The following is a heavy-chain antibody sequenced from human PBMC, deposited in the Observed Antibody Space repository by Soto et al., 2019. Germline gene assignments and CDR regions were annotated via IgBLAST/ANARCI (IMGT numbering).Heavy chain of an antibody. J-gene: IGHJ5*02. CDR3: ARGAGSSWYFWFDP. CDR1: GGPVSSGSYY. D-gene: IGHD6-13*01. V-gene: IGHV4-61*01. CDR2: IYYSGST. Sequence: SETLSLTCTVSGGPVSSGSYYWSWIRQPPGKGLEWIGYIYYSGSTNYNPSLKSRVTISVDTSKNQFSLKLSSVTAADTAVYYCARGAGSSWYFWFDPWGQGTLVTVSS.